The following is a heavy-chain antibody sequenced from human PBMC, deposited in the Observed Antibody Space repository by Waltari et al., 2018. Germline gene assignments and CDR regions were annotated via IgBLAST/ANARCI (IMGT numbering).Heavy chain of an antibody. CDR1: GYTFTAYY. J-gene: IGHJ1*01. Sequence: TVKISCKVSGYTFTAYYMHWVQQAPGKGLEWMGLVDPEDGETIYAEKFQGRVTITADTSTDTAYMELSSLRSEDTAVYYCATVGADYYDSSGPPDWGQGTLVTVSS. CDR3: ATVGADYYDSSGPPD. CDR2: VDPEDGET. V-gene: IGHV1-69-2*01. D-gene: IGHD3-22*01.